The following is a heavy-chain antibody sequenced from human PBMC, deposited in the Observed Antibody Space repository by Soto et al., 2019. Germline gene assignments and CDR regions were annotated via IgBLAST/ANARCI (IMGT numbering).Heavy chain of an antibody. Sequence: SETLSLTCAVYGGSFSGYYWSWIRQPPGKGLEWIGEINHSGSTNYNPSLKSRVTISVDTSKNQFSLKLSSVTAADTAVYYCAGGIVVVPAARDPNRGYYYYMDVWGKGTTVTVSS. CDR2: INHSGST. D-gene: IGHD2-2*01. CDR3: AGGIVVVPAARDPNRGYYYYMDV. V-gene: IGHV4-34*01. J-gene: IGHJ6*03. CDR1: GGSFSGYY.